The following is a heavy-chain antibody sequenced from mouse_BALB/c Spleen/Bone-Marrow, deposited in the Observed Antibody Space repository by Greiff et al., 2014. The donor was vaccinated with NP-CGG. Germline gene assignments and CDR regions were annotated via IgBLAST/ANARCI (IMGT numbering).Heavy chain of an antibody. D-gene: IGHD2-4*01. V-gene: IGHV5-6*02. J-gene: IGHJ2*01. CDR2: ISSGGSYT. CDR1: GFTFSSYG. Sequence: EVKLMESGGDLVKPGGSLKLSCAASGFTFSSYGMSWVRQIPDKRLEWVATISSGGSYTIYPDSVKGRFTISRDNAKNTLNLQMTSLKSEDTAMYYCARRRDYAYFDYWGQGTTLTVSS. CDR3: ARRRDYAYFDY.